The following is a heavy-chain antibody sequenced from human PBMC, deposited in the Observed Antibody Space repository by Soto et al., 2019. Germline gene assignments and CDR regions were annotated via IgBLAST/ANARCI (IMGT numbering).Heavy chain of an antibody. Sequence: QVQLVKSGAEVKKPGASVKVSCKASGYTFTSYGISWVRQAPGQGLEWMGWISAYNGNTNYAQKLQGRVTMTTDTSTSTAYRELRSLSSDDTAVYYCARRIRISTSCFSDYWGQGTLVTVSS. V-gene: IGHV1-18*01. CDR2: ISAYNGNT. CDR3: ARRIRISTSCFSDY. CDR1: GYTFTSYG. J-gene: IGHJ4*02. D-gene: IGHD2-2*01.